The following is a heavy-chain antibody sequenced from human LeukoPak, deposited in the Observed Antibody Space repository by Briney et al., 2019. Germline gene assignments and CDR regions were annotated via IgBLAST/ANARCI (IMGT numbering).Heavy chain of an antibody. V-gene: IGHV3-23*01. D-gene: IGHD2-8*01. J-gene: IGHJ4*02. Sequence: PGGSLRLSCTASGFTFSTYAMSWVRQAPGKGLEWVSGLSNTGDSPYYADSVKGRFTISRDNSKNTLYLQMNSLRAEDTALYYCAKIAVSWVSCTIDYWGQETLVTVSS. CDR3: AKIAVSWVSCTIDY. CDR2: LSNTGDSP. CDR1: GFTFSTYA.